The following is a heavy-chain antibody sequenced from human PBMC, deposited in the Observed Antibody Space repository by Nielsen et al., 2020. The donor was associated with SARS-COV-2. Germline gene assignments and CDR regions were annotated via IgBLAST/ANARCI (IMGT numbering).Heavy chain of an antibody. CDR2: IIPILGIA. V-gene: IGHV1-69*04. Sequence: SVKVSCKASGGTFSSYTISWVRQAPGQGLEWMGRIIPILGIANYAQKFQGRVTITADKSTSTAYMELSSLRSEDTAVYYCAREVAEPGGGIVATMNYYYYGMDVWGQGTTVTVSS. D-gene: IGHD5-12*01. CDR1: GGTFSSYT. CDR3: AREVAEPGGGIVATMNYYYYGMDV. J-gene: IGHJ6*02.